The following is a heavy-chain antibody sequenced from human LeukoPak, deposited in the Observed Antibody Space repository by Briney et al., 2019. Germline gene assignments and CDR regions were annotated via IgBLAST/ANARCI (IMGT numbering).Heavy chain of an antibody. J-gene: IGHJ3*02. CDR2: ISSSGSTI. CDR1: GFTFSDYY. Sequence: PGGSLRLSSAASGFTFSDYYISCVPDAPGEGLGCGSYISSSGSTIYYGDSVKGRFTSSRDNAKNSLYLQMNSLRAEDTAVYYCARESNDAFDIWGQGTMVTVSS. CDR3: ARESNDAFDI. V-gene: IGHV3-11*01.